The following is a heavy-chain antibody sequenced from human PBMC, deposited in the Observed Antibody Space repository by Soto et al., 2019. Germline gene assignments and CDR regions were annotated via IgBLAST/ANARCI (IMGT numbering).Heavy chain of an antibody. CDR3: ARAIGWFGELLGGYYFDY. Sequence: QLQLQESGSGLVKPSQTLSLTCAVSGGSISSGGYSWSWIRQPPGKGLEWIGYIYHSGSTYYNPSLKSRVTISVDRSKNQFSLTLSSVTAADTAVYYWARAIGWFGELLGGYYFDYWGQGTLVTVSS. J-gene: IGHJ4*02. CDR1: GGSISSGGYS. CDR2: IYHSGST. D-gene: IGHD3-10*01. V-gene: IGHV4-30-2*01.